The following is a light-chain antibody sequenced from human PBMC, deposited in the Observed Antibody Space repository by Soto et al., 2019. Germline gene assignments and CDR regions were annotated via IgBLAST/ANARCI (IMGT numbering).Light chain of an antibody. CDR3: SSYTTSSTVI. V-gene: IGLV2-14*03. Sequence: QSALTQPASVSGSPGQSITISCTGTSSDVGDHNYVSWYQQQPGKAPKLMIYAVSNRPSGVSNRFSGSKSGTTASLTVSGLQAEDEADYYCSSYTTSSTVIFGGGTKLTVL. CDR2: AVS. J-gene: IGLJ2*01. CDR1: SSDVGDHNY.